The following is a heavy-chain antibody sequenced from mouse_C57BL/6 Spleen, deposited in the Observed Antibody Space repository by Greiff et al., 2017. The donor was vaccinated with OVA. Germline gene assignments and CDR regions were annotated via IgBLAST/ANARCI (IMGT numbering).Heavy chain of an antibody. CDR1: GYSITSGYY. Sequence: VQLKQSGPGLVKPSQSLSLTCSVTGYSITSGYYWNWIRQFPGNKLEWMGYISYDGSYNYNPSLKNRISITRDTSKNQFFLKLNSVTTEDTATYYCARGGDWDYFDYWGQGTTLTVSS. D-gene: IGHD4-1*01. V-gene: IGHV3-6*01. J-gene: IGHJ2*01. CDR2: ISYDGSY. CDR3: ARGGDWDYFDY.